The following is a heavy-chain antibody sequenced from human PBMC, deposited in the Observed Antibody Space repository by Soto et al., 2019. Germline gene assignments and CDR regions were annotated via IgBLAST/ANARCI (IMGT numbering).Heavy chain of an antibody. J-gene: IGHJ4*02. D-gene: IGHD5-12*01. CDR3: ARDGWLHTSDY. Sequence: EVQLVESGGGLVQPGGSLRLSCAASGFTVSSNYMSWVRQAPGKGLEWVSVIYSGGSTYYADSVKGRFTISRDNSKNTLNLQMNSLRAEDTAVYYCARDGWLHTSDYWGQGTLVTVSS. CDR1: GFTVSSNY. CDR2: IYSGGST. V-gene: IGHV3-66*01.